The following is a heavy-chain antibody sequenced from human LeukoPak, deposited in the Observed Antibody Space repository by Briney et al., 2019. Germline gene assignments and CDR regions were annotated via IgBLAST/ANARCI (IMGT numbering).Heavy chain of an antibody. V-gene: IGHV4-38-2*02. J-gene: IGHJ5*02. D-gene: IGHD3-10*01. CDR2: VQHTGST. Sequence: SETLSLTCNVSGYSISRGYYWGWIRQPPGEGLEWIGGVQHTGSTYYNPSLRSRVSISVDKSTNHISLEVTSVTAADTAVYYCARDWGFGDSEDWFDPWGQGTLVTVSS. CDR3: ARDWGFGDSEDWFDP. CDR1: GYSISRGYY.